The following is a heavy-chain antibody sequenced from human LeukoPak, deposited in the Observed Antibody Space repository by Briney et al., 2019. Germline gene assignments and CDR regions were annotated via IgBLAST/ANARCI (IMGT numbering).Heavy chain of an antibody. CDR3: AREEDSSSYFDY. CDR2: VYYSGST. CDR1: GGSISSYY. V-gene: IGHV4-59*01. D-gene: IGHD6-6*01. J-gene: IGHJ4*02. Sequence: SETLSLTCTVSGGSISSYYWSWIRQPPGKGLEWIGYVYYSGSTNYNPSLKSRVTISVDTSKNQFSLRLSSVTAADTAVYYCAREEDSSSYFDYWGQGTLVTVSS.